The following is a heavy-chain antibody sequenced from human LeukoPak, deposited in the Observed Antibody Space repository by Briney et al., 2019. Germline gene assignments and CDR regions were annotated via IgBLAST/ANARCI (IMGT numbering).Heavy chain of an antibody. D-gene: IGHD3-10*01. Sequence: SETLSLTCTVSGGSISNYYWSWIRQPPGKGLEWIGYIYYSGSTYYNPSLKSRVTISVDTSKNQFSLKLSSVTAADTAVYYCARVLDYYGSGSYYNGRGMDVWGQGTTVTVSS. CDR2: IYYSGST. J-gene: IGHJ6*02. CDR1: GGSISNYY. CDR3: ARVLDYYGSGSYYNGRGMDV. V-gene: IGHV4-59*08.